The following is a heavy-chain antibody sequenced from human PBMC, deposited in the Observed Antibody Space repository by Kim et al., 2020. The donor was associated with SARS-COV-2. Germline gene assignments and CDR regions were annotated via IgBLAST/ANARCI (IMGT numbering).Heavy chain of an antibody. CDR1: GGSFSGYY. D-gene: IGHD3-10*01. V-gene: IGHV4-34*01. CDR2: INHSGST. Sequence: SETLSLTCAVYGGSFSGYYWSWTRQPPGKGLEWIGEINHSGSTNYNPSLKSRVTISVDTSKNQFSLKLSSVTAADTAVYYCARKRITMVRGAASREAPFDYWGQGTLVTVSP. CDR3: ARKRITMVRGAASREAPFDY. J-gene: IGHJ4*02.